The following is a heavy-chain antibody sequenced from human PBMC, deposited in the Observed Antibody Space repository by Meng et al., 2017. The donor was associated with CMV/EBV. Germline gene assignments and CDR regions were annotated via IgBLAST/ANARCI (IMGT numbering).Heavy chain of an antibody. V-gene: IGHV4-34*01. Sequence: LTCAVYGGSFSGYYWSWIHQPPGKGLEWIGEINHSGSTNYNPSLKSRVTISVDTSRNQFSLKLSSVTAADTAVYYCARSDPRGSGDYWGQGTLVTVSS. D-gene: IGHD2-15*01. CDR2: INHSGST. CDR1: GGSFSGYY. J-gene: IGHJ4*02. CDR3: ARSDPRGSGDY.